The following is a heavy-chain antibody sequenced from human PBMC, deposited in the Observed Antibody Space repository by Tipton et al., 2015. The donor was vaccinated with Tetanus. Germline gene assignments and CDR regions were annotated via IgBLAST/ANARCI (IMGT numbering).Heavy chain of an antibody. Sequence: SLRLSCAASGFNFRRHWIYWVRQGPGKGLMWVARINSNGSTITYADSVKGRLSISKDNDKNTVYLHMDSLRAEDTAIYYCARSVGMPYGMDYWGQGTRITVSS. V-gene: IGHV3-74*01. J-gene: IGHJ4*03. CDR3: ARSVGMPYGMDY. CDR1: GFNFRRHW. CDR2: INSNGSTI. D-gene: IGHD1-26*01.